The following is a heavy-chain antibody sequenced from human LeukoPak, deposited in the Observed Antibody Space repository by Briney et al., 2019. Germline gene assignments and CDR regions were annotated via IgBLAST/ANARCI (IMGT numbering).Heavy chain of an antibody. CDR3: ARRIAAAGNYYFDY. V-gene: IGHV1-18*01. CDR1: GYTFTSYG. CDR2: ISAYNGNT. D-gene: IGHD6-13*01. J-gene: IGHJ4*02. Sequence: ASVKVSSKASGYTFTSYGISWVRQAPGQGLEWMGWISAYNGNTNYAQKLQGRVTMTTDTSTSTAYTELRSLRSDDTAVYYCARRIAAAGNYYFDYWGQGTLVTVSS.